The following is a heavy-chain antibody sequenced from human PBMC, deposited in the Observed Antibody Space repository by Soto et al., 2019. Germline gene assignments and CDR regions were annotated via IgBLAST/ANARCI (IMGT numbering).Heavy chain of an antibody. V-gene: IGHV3-30*18. CDR3: AKDVVVGATPGLGDHYYYYGMDV. Sequence: GGSLRLSCAASGFTFSSYGMHWVRQAPGKGPEWVALISYDGSNKYYADSVKGRFTISRDNSKNTLYLQMNSLRAEDTAVYYCAKDVVVGATPGLGDHYYYYGMDVWGQGTTVTVS. J-gene: IGHJ6*02. CDR1: GFTFSSYG. CDR2: ISYDGSNK. D-gene: IGHD1-26*01.